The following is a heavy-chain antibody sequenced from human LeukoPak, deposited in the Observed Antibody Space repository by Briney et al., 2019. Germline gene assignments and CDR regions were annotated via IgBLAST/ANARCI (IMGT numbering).Heavy chain of an antibody. V-gene: IGHV3-15*01. CDR3: TTEVVAATATAFDY. D-gene: IGHD2-15*01. J-gene: IGHJ4*02. CDR1: GFTFTNAW. CDR2: IKSKTDGGTT. Sequence: GGSLILSCAAPGFTFTNAWMSWVRQAPGKGLEWVGRIKSKTDGGTTDYAAPVKGRFTISRDDSKNTLYLQMNSLKTEDTAVYYCTTEVVAATATAFDYWGQGTLVTVSS.